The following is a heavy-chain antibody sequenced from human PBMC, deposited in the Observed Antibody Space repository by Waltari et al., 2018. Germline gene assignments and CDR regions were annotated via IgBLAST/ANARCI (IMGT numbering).Heavy chain of an antibody. D-gene: IGHD1-26*01. CDR3: ARVVGATTDYYYYGMDV. CDR1: GYTFTGYY. J-gene: IGHJ6*02. V-gene: IGHV1-2*02. CDR2: INPNSGGT. Sequence: QVQLVQSGAEVKKPGASVKVPCKASGYTFTGYYMHWVRQAPGQGLEWMGWINPNSGGTNYAQKFQGRVTMTRDTSISTAYMELSRLRSDDTAVYYCARVVGATTDYYYYGMDVWGQGTTVTVSS.